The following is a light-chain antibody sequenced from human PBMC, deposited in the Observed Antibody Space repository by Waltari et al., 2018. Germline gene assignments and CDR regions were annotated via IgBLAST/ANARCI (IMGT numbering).Light chain of an antibody. J-gene: IGLJ3*02. V-gene: IGLV3-27*01. CDR2: KDR. Sequence: SYELTQPSSVSVSPGQTARITCSGDILAKRYARWFQQKPGQAPVAVIYKDRERPSGPPERFSGSNSGTTVTLTIIGAQVDDEADYYCYSAPDNNRQVFGGGTKLTVL. CDR1: ILAKRY. CDR3: YSAPDNNRQV.